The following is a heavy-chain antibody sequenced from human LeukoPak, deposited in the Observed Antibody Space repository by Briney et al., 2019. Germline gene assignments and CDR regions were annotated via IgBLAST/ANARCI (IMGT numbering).Heavy chain of an antibody. CDR1: GLTFSSAS. V-gene: IGHV3-48*01. D-gene: IGHD6-13*01. J-gene: IGHJ6*03. CDR2: ISRSSSTI. CDR3: ARALRTGGPIGAAGSRYYYYYMDV. Sequence: PGGSLRLSCVASGLTFSSASTDWVRQAPGKGLGWVSFISRSSSTINYADSVKGRFTVSRDNAKNSLYLQMSSLSAEDTAVYYCARALRTGGPIGAAGSRYYYYYMDVWGKGTTVTVSS.